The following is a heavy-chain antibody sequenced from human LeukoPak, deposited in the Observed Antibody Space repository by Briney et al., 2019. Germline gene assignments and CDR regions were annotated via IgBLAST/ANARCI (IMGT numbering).Heavy chain of an antibody. CDR2: IYTSGST. J-gene: IGHJ6*03. Sequence: SETLSLTCTVSGGSISSYYWSWIRQPAGKGLEWIGRIYTSGSTNYNPSLKSRVTISVDKSKNQFSLKLSSVTAADTAVYYCAKRTYDSSGYYYYYYYYMDVWGKGTTVTVSS. CDR3: AKRTYDSSGYYYYYYYYMDV. CDR1: GGSISSYY. D-gene: IGHD3-22*01. V-gene: IGHV4-4*07.